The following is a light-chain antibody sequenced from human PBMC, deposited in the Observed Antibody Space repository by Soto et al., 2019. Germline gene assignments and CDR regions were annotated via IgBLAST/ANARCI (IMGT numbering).Light chain of an antibody. CDR2: DAS. J-gene: IGKJ1*01. V-gene: IGKV1-5*01. CDR3: QRYATSSRT. CDR1: QSINNW. Sequence: DIQMTPSPSTLSASVGHTVTLTCRASQSINNWLAWYQLKPGKAPKLLIYDASTLQSGVPSSCSGSGSGTEFTLTISSLQPDDFATYYCQRYATSSRTFGQGTKVDIK.